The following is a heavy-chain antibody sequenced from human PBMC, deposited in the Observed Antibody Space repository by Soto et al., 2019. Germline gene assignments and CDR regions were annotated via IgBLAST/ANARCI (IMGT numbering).Heavy chain of an antibody. CDR2: IYYSGST. J-gene: IGHJ6*02. CDR3: ARALAAAGTAFYYYYGMDV. V-gene: IGHV4-59*01. Sequence: PXGTLTLTCTVSGGSISSYYWSGIRQPAGKGLEWIGYIYYSGSTNYNPSLKSRVTISVDTSKNQFSLKLSSVTAADTAVYYCARALAAAGTAFYYYYGMDVWGQATTVTVSS. D-gene: IGHD6-13*01. CDR1: GGSISSYY.